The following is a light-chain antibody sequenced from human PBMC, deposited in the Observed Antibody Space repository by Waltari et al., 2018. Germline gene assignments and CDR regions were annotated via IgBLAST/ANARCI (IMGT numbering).Light chain of an antibody. CDR3: HSRDSSGDVL. V-gene: IGLV3-19*01. CDR2: GKN. Sequence: SSELTQDPAVSVALGQTVRITCQGDNLRTYYVSWFQQKPGQAPALVIYGKNNRPSWIPDRFSASSSGSTASLTIIGAQAEDEADYYCHSRDSSGDVLIGGGTKLTVL. CDR1: NLRTYY. J-gene: IGLJ2*01.